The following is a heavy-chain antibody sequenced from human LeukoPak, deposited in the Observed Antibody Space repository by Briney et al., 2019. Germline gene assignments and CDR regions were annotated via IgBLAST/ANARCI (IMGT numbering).Heavy chain of an antibody. D-gene: IGHD4-17*01. CDR2: ISYDGSNK. V-gene: IGHV3-30*03. CDR3: ARDLKGGDQMFDY. CDR1: GFTFSSYG. Sequence: PGGSLRLSCAASGFTFSSYGMHWVRQAPGKGLEWAAVISYDGSNKYYADSVKGRFTISRDNSKNTLYLQMNSLRAEDTAVYYCARDLKGGDQMFDYWGQGTLVTVSS. J-gene: IGHJ4*02.